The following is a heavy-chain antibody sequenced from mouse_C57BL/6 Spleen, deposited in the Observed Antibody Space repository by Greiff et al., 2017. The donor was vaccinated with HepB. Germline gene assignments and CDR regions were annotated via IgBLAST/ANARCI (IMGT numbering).Heavy chain of an antibody. CDR2: INPSNGGT. V-gene: IGHV1-53*01. CDR3: ARDGFITTVVATNY. J-gene: IGHJ2*01. CDR1: GYTFTSYW. Sequence: QVHVKQPGTELVKPGASVKLSCKASGYTFTSYWMHWVKQRPGQGLEWIGNINPSNGGTNYNEKFKSKATLTVDKSSSTAYMQLSSLTSEDSAVYYCARDGFITTVVATNYWGQGTTLTVSS. D-gene: IGHD1-1*01.